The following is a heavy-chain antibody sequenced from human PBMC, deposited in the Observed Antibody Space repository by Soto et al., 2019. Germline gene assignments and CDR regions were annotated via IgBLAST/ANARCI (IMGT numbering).Heavy chain of an antibody. D-gene: IGHD1-1*01. Sequence: GESLKISCKGSGYDFDNYWIGWVRQMPGKGLEWMGMIFPGDSDTKESPSLQGLITMSVDKSDSSAFLQWTSLKTSDIARYHCADAYGTVPNPLDVWCQGTMVTVSS. CDR2: IFPGDSDT. V-gene: IGHV5-51*01. J-gene: IGHJ3*01. CDR3: ADAYGTVPNPLDV. CDR1: GYDFDNYW.